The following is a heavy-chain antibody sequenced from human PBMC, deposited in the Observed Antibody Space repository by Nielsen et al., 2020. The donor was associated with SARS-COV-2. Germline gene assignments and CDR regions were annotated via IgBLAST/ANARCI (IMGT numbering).Heavy chain of an antibody. CDR3: ARQRGGKDAFDP. V-gene: IGHV4-59*08. CDR1: GGSTSSLY. J-gene: IGHJ5*02. Sequence: GSLRLSCTVSGGSTSSLYWSWTRRPPGKGLEWIGYIYYSGSTYYNPSLKSRVTISVDTSKNQYSLKLSSVTAADTAVYYCARQRGGKDAFDPWGQGTLVTVSS. D-gene: IGHD3-16*01. CDR2: IYYSGST.